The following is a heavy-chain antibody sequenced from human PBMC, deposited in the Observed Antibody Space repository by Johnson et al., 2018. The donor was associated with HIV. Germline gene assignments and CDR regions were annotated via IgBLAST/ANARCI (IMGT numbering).Heavy chain of an antibody. Sequence: VQLVESGGGLVQPGGSLRLSCAASGFTFSNYAMHWVRQAPGKGLDYVSGISTNGGSTYYANSVKGRFTISRDNSKNTLYLQMNSLRAEDTALYYCAKDMFYIAAARSGAFDIWGQGTMVTVSS. V-gene: IGHV3-64*01. J-gene: IGHJ3*02. CDR2: ISTNGGST. CDR3: AKDMFYIAAARSGAFDI. D-gene: IGHD6-13*01. CDR1: GFTFSNYA.